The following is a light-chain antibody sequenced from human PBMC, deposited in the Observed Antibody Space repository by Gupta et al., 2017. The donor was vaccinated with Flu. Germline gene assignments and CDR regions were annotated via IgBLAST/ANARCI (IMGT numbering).Light chain of an antibody. J-gene: IGKJ3*01. CDR2: LLV. V-gene: IGKV2-40*01. Sequence: NVLTQTPPFLSVTPGDPASISCRSNQTLLDSEVETTSIDWYLQRPGRPPQLLIDLLVFRPRGVPDMCSGRGSGTVFTLTISGVEAEYVGVYYCMQRRELPSTFGPGTQLAIK. CDR1: QTLLDSEVETTS. CDR3: MQRRELPST.